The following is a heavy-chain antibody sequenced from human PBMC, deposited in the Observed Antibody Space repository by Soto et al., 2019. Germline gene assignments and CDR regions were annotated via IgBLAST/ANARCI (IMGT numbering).Heavy chain of an antibody. Sequence: GGSLRLSCAASGFIFSDYSMNWVRQAPGKGLEWISYISSSSSAIYYADSVKGRFTISRDNAKNSLYLQMNSLRDEDTAVYYCARDNWVDEDPTYYYDSSGYYDDYYFDYWGQGTLVTVSS. J-gene: IGHJ4*02. CDR1: GFIFSDYS. V-gene: IGHV3-48*02. D-gene: IGHD3-22*01. CDR3: ARDNWVDEDPTYYYDSSGYYDDYYFDY. CDR2: ISSSSSAI.